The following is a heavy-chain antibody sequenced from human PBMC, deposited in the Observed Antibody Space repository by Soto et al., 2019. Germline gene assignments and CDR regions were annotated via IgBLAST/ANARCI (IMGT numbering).Heavy chain of an antibody. V-gene: IGHV4-59*01. CDR2: IYYSGST. J-gene: IGHJ3*02. CDR1: GGSISSYY. Sequence: PSETLSLTCTVSGGSISSYYWSWIRQPPGKGLEWIGYIYYSGSTNYNPSLKSRVTISVDTSKNQFSLKLSSVTAADTAVYYCARWVASSGWENAFDIWGQGTMVTVSS. D-gene: IGHD6-19*01. CDR3: ARWVASSGWENAFDI.